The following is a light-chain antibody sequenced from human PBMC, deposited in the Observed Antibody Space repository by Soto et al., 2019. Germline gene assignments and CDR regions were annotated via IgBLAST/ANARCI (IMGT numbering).Light chain of an antibody. CDR1: QNIINF. Sequence: DIEMTQSPSSLSASVGDRVTITCRASQNIINFLNWYQQKPGQAPKFLIYKASTLKSGVPSRFSGSGSGTEFTLTISSLQSEDFAVYYCQQYNNWPAITFGQGTRLEIK. CDR3: QQYNNWPAIT. J-gene: IGKJ5*01. V-gene: IGKV1-39*01. CDR2: KAS.